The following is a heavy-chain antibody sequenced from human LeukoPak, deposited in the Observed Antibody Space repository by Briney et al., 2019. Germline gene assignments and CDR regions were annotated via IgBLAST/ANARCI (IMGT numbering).Heavy chain of an antibody. J-gene: IGHJ5*02. CDR2: IYPSGST. CDR3: ASTAAGPIWFDP. V-gene: IGHV4-61*02. CDR1: GASISSSGYY. D-gene: IGHD5-18*01. Sequence: SETLSLTCTVSGASISSSGYYWSWIRQPAGKGLEWIERIYPSGSTKYDPSLKSRVSISLDTSKNQFSLKLTSVTAADTAVYYCASTAAGPIWFDPWGQGTLVTVSS.